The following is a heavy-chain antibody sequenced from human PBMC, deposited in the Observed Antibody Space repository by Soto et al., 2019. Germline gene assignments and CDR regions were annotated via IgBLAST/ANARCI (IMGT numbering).Heavy chain of an antibody. CDR1: GFTFSSYA. V-gene: IGHV3-23*01. Sequence: PGGSLRLSCAASGFTFSSYAMGWLRQAPGTGPEWVAFVDGSGGNTSFADSVKGRFTISRDNSKNTLYLQMNSLRAEDTAVYYCAIGIDSTRSYPFDYWGQGTLVTVAS. CDR3: AIGIDSTRSYPFDY. CDR2: VDGSGGNT. J-gene: IGHJ4*02. D-gene: IGHD3-22*01.